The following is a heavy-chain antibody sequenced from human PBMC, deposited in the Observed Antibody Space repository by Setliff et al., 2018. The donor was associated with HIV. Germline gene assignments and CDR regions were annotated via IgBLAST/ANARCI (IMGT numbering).Heavy chain of an antibody. V-gene: IGHV3-30*18. CDR1: GFTFSTYD. CDR2: ISYDGSNK. CDR3: AKEAWIAVASTPDAFEI. D-gene: IGHD6-19*01. J-gene: IGHJ3*02. Sequence: PGGSLRLSCAVSGFTFSTYDMHWVRQAPGKGPEWVAGISYDGSNKYYLDSLKGRFTVSRDNSKNTLFLQMNSLRGDDTAMYYCAKEAWIAVASTPDAFEIWGQGTMVTVSS.